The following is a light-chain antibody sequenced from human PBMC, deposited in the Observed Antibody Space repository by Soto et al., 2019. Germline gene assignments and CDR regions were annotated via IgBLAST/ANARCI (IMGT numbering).Light chain of an antibody. J-gene: IGLJ7*01. CDR3: AAWDDSLNGHAV. CDR1: TSNVGTNS. V-gene: IGLV1-44*01. Sequence: QSVLTQPPSASGTPGQRGTISCSGSTSNVGTNSVIWYQQLPGLAPKLLLYNNNHRPSGVPDRFSGSKSGTSASLAISGLQAEDEPDYYCAAWDDSLNGHAVFGGGTQLTVL. CDR2: NNN.